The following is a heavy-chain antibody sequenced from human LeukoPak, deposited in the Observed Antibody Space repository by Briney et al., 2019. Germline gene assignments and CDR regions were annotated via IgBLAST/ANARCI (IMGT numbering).Heavy chain of an antibody. J-gene: IGHJ4*02. Sequence: GGSLRLSCEASGFTFSTFWMHWVRQAPGKGLVWVSRINHDGSSTKYADSVKGRFSISRDNAKNTLYLQMNSLRAEDTAVYYCVRDWGYDSSGYWQKYFDTWGQGTLVTVSS. CDR1: GFTFSTFW. D-gene: IGHD3-22*01. V-gene: IGHV3-74*03. CDR2: INHDGSST. CDR3: VRDWGYDSSGYWQKYFDT.